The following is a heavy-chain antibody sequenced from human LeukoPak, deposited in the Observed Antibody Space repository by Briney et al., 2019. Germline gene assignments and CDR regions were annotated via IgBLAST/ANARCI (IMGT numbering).Heavy chain of an antibody. J-gene: IGHJ4*02. CDR1: GGTFSSYA. CDR2: IIPIFGTA. V-gene: IGHV1-69*13. CDR3: ARDLGVAVAGMGEFDY. Sequence: ASVKVSCKASGGTFSSYAISWVRQAPGQGLEWMGGIIPIFGTANYAQKFQGRVTITADESTSTAYMELSSLRSEDTAVYYCARDLGVAVAGMGEFDYWGQGTLVTVPS. D-gene: IGHD6-19*01.